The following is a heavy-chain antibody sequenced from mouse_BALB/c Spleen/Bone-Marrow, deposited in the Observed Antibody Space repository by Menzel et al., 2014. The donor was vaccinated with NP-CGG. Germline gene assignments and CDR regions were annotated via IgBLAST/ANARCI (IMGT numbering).Heavy chain of an antibody. V-gene: IGHV1S29*02. CDR3: AREGGYYDAIDY. CDR2: IYPYIGAT. CDR1: RYTFTDYN. Sequence: VQLQQSGPDLAKPGASVTISCKASRYTFTDYNIHWVKESHGKSLEWIGYIYPYIGATGYNQKFKSMATLTVDISSSTAYMELRSLTSEDTAVDYCAREGGYYDAIDYWGQRTSGTGSS. J-gene: IGHJ4*01.